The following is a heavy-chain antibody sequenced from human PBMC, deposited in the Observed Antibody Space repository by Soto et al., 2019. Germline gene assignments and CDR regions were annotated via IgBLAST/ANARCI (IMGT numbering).Heavy chain of an antibody. J-gene: IGHJ4*02. CDR1: GFIFSNYA. D-gene: IGHD3-10*01. Sequence: QVQLVGSGGGVVQPGRSLRLSCAASGFIFSNYAMHWVRQAPGQGLEWVALIWSDGSYENYAESVKGRFTISRDNSKNTLYLQVNSLRVADTAVYFCARGTGPGSFLIDYWGQGTLVTVSS. CDR2: IWSDGSYE. CDR3: ARGTGPGSFLIDY. V-gene: IGHV3-33*01.